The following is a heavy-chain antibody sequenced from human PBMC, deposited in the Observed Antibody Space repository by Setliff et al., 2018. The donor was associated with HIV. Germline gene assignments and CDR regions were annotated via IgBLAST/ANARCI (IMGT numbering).Heavy chain of an antibody. V-gene: IGHV3-30*02. CDR3: ARVAGYCSGGSCYSAYYYYGMDV. J-gene: IGHJ6*02. CDR2: ISSDGNYK. D-gene: IGHD2-15*01. CDR1: GFIFSAYN. Sequence: TGGSLRLSCAASGFIFSAYNMHWARQAPGKGLEWVTFISSDGNYKIYADSVKGRFTVSRDNSKNTAYLQVNSLRPEDTAVYYCARVAGYCSGGSCYSAYYYYGMDVWGQGTTVTVSS.